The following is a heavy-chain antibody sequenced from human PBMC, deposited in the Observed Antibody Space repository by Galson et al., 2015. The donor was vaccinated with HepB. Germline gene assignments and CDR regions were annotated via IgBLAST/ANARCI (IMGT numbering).Heavy chain of an antibody. J-gene: IGHJ3*02. V-gene: IGHV3-23*01. D-gene: IGHD7-27*01. Sequence: SLRLSCAASGFTFSNYAMSWVRQAPGKGLDWVSSISGSGGGTYYAGSVKGRFTISRGNSKNTLYLQMSSLRAEDTAVYYCAKDRLTGDPDDAFDIWGQGTMVTVSS. CDR3: AKDRLTGDPDDAFDI. CDR2: ISGSGGGT. CDR1: GFTFSNYA.